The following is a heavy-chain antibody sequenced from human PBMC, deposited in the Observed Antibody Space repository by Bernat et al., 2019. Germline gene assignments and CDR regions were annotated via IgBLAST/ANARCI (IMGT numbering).Heavy chain of an antibody. CDR2: IKQDGSEK. D-gene: IGHD4-17*01. J-gene: IGHJ3*02. V-gene: IGHV3-7*04. Sequence: EVQLVESGGGLVKPGGSLRLSCAASGFTFSSYWMSWVRQAPGKGLEWVANIKQDGSEKYYVDSVKGRFTISRDNAKNSLYLQMNSLRAEDTAVYYCARDWGYGDYLAFDIWGQGTMVTVSS. CDR1: GFTFSSYW. CDR3: ARDWGYGDYLAFDI.